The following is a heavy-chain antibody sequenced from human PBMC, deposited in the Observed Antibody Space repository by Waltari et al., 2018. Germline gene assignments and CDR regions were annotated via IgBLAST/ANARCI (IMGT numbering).Heavy chain of an antibody. CDR3: ARGLLEGARVLVGFSV. D-gene: IGHD3-16*01. J-gene: IGHJ3*01. CDR2: IRGDEGKT. CDR1: GFTFRTYW. Sequence: EVQLVESGGGLVQRGGSLRLSCSAAGFTFRTYWLHWVRQVPGGGLVGVARIRGDEGKTNYADSVRGLFNISVDNAENTLSLQMNSLRDEDTAVYYCARGLLEGARVLVGFSVWGQGTMVIVSS. V-gene: IGHV3-74*01.